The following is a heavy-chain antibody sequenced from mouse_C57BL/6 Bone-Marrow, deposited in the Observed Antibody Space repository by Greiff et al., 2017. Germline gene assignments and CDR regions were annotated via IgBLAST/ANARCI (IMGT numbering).Heavy chain of an antibody. CDR2: ISYDGSN. CDR1: GYSITSGYY. Sequence: VQLKQSGPGLVKPSQSLSLTCSVTGYSITSGYYWNWIRQFPGNKLEWMGYISYDGSNNYNPSLKNRISITRDTSKNQFFLKLNSVTTEDTATYYCARAYWYYAMDYWGQGTSVTVSS. V-gene: IGHV3-6*01. CDR3: ARAYWYYAMDY. D-gene: IGHD4-1*01. J-gene: IGHJ4*01.